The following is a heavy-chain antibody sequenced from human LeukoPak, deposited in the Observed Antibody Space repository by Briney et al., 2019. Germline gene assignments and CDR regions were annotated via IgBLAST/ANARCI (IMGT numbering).Heavy chain of an antibody. CDR3: AKGGYFAFET. CDR2: INRSGRT. D-gene: IGHD2-2*03. J-gene: IGHJ3*02. Sequence: GGSLRLSCAASGFTFSTYDMQWVRQAPGKGLEWVSGINRSGRTYYTDSVKGRFTISRDNSKNTLYLQMNSLRAEDTAVYYCAKGGYFAFETWGQGTMVAVSS. CDR1: GFTFSTYD. V-gene: IGHV3-23*01.